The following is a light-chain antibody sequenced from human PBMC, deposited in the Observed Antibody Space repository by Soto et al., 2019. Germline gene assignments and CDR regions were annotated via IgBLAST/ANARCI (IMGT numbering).Light chain of an antibody. CDR2: DTS. V-gene: IGLV7-46*01. CDR1: TGSVTSGHY. J-gene: IGLJ2*01. CDR3: LLSFGGGGV. Sequence: QAVVTQEPSLTVSPGGTVTLTCGSSTGSVTSGHYPYWFQQKPGQAPRTLIYDTSNKYSWTPARFSGSLLGGKAALTLSGAPPGEEGDYPCLLSFGGGGVFGGGTKLP.